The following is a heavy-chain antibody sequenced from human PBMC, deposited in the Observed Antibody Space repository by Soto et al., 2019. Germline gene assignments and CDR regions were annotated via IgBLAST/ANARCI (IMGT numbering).Heavy chain of an antibody. CDR3: ARGVGGESRYLDY. Sequence: EVQLVESGGGLVQPGGSLRLSCAASGFTFSAYSMNWVRQAPGKGLEWVSDISSSSSNTYYADSVKGRFTISRDNAKNSLYLQMNRLRAEDTAVYHCARGVGGESRYLDYWGQGTLVTVSS. J-gene: IGHJ4*02. CDR1: GFTFSAYS. CDR2: ISSSSSNT. V-gene: IGHV3-48*01. D-gene: IGHD3-9*01.